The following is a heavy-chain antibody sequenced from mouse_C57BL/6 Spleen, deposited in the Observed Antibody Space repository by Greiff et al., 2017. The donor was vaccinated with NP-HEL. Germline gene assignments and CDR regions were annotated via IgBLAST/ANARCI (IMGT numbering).Heavy chain of an antibody. J-gene: IGHJ3*01. D-gene: IGHD2-4*01. CDR2: ISGGGGNT. CDR1: GFTFSSYT. V-gene: IGHV5-9*01. Sequence: EVQVVESGGGLVKPGGSLKLSCAASGFTFSSYTMSWVRQTPEKRLEWVATISGGGGNTYYPDSVKGRFTISRDNAKNTLYLQMSSLRSEDTALYYCARHDYEGAFAYWGQGTLVTVSA. CDR3: ARHDYEGAFAY.